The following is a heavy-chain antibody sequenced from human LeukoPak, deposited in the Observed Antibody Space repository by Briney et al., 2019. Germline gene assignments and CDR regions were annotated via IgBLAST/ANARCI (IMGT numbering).Heavy chain of an antibody. CDR3: ARGPRYCSSTSCMDV. CDR1: GGSFSGDY. CDR2: INHSGST. V-gene: IGHV4-34*01. D-gene: IGHD2-2*01. Sequence: PSETLSLTCAVYGGSFSGDYWSWSRQPPGKGLELMWEINHSGSTNYKPYLKSRVIISVDTSKNQFSLKLSSATAADTAVYYCARGPRYCSSTSCMDVWGQGTTVTVSS. J-gene: IGHJ6*02.